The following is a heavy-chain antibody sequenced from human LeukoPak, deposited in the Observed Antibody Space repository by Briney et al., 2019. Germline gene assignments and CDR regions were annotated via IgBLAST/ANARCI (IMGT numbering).Heavy chain of an antibody. CDR1: GFTFSNYA. CDR2: ISGSGAGT. Sequence: QAGGSLRLSCAASGFTFSNYAMSWVRQAPGKGLEWVSSISGSGAGTYYADSVKGRFTISRDISKNTLYLQMKSLRAEDTAVYYCAKSETYGSGNSPYYYYYYMDVWGKGTTVTVSS. CDR3: AKSETYGSGNSPYYYYYYMDV. D-gene: IGHD3-10*01. V-gene: IGHV3-23*01. J-gene: IGHJ6*03.